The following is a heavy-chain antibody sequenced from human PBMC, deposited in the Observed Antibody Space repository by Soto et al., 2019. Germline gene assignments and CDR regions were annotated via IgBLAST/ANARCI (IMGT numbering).Heavy chain of an antibody. V-gene: IGHV4-31*03. CDR3: ARVFCGGNCYPNY. J-gene: IGHJ4*02. Sequence: SETLSLTCTVSGGSISSGGYYWSWIRQHPGKGLEWIGYIYYSGSTYYNPSLKSRVTISLDTSKNQFSLKLSSVTAADTAVYYCARVFCGGNCYPNYWGQGTLVTVPQ. CDR1: GGSISSGGYY. D-gene: IGHD2-21*02. CDR2: IYYSGST.